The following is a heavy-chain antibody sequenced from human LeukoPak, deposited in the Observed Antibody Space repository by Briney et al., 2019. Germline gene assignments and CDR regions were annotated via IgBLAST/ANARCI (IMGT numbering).Heavy chain of an antibody. CDR2: TNRDGSST. V-gene: IGHV3-74*01. CDR1: GFTFSSYW. J-gene: IGHJ4*02. Sequence: QPGGSLRLSCAASGFTFSSYWMHWVRQAPGKGPVWVARTNRDGSSTAYADSVKGRFTISKDNAKNTLYLLMISLRAEDTAVYYCARDSVEWYIFDYWGQGTLVTVSS. CDR3: ARDSVEWYIFDY. D-gene: IGHD3-3*01.